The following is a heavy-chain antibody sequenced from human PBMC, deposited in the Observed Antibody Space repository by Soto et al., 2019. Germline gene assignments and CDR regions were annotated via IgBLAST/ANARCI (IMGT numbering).Heavy chain of an antibody. J-gene: IGHJ5*02. V-gene: IGHV4-4*07. CDR3: ARGVPDYYDSSGYYFSQGWFDT. D-gene: IGHD3-22*01. CDR2: IYTSGST. Sequence: SETLSLTCTVSGGSISSYYWSWIRQPAGKGLEWIGRIYTSGSTNYNPSLKSRVTMSVDTSKNQFSLKLSSVTAADTAVYYCARGVPDYYDSSGYYFSQGWFDTWGQGTLGTVSP. CDR1: GGSISSYY.